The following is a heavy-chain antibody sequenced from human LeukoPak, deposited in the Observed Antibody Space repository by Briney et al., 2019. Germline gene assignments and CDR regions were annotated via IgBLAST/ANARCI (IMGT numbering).Heavy chain of an antibody. J-gene: IGHJ4*02. Sequence: PSGTLSLTCTVSGGSISSSNYYWGWIRQPPGKGLEWIGTIYYGGSTYYNPSLKSRVSISVDTSKNQFSLRLSSVTAADTAVFSCARLPRWDYYFDYWGQGTLVTVSS. CDR3: ARLPRWDYYFDY. D-gene: IGHD1-14*01. CDR1: GGSISSSNYY. CDR2: IYYGGST. V-gene: IGHV4-39*01.